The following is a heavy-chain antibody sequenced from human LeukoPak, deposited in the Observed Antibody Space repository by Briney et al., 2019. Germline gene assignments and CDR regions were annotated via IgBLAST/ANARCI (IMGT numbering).Heavy chain of an antibody. J-gene: IGHJ6*02. D-gene: IGHD1-26*01. Sequence: PGRSLRLSCAASGFTFTSYGMHWVRQAPGKGLEWVAVTSYDGSNKYYADSVKGRFTISRDNSKNTLYLQMNSLRAEDTAVYYCAKDNVGATNYYYYGVDVWGQGTTVTVSS. V-gene: IGHV3-30*18. CDR3: AKDNVGATNYYYYGVDV. CDR2: TSYDGSNK. CDR1: GFTFTSYG.